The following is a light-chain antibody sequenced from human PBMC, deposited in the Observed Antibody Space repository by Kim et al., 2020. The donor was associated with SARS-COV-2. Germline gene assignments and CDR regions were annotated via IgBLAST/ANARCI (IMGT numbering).Light chain of an antibody. V-gene: IGKV3-15*01. Sequence: VSPGKGAPLPCRASQIGSSNLAWYHQKPCQAPRLLIYGASTRATGIPARFSCSGFGTEFTLTISSLQSEDFAVYYCQQYNDWPQTFGQGTKVDIK. CDR1: QIGSSN. J-gene: IGKJ1*01. CDR3: QQYNDWPQT. CDR2: GAS.